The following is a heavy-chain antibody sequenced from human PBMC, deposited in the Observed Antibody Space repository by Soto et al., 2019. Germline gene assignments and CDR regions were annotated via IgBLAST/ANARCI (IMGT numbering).Heavy chain of an antibody. CDR2: IRSKANSYAT. D-gene: IGHD3-3*01. V-gene: IGHV3-73*02. Sequence: EVQLVESGGGLVQPGGSLKLSCAASGFTFSGSAMHWVRQASGKGLEWVGRIRSKANSYATAYAASVKGRFTISRDDSKNTAYLQMNRLKTEDTAVYYCTTLRKDDFWSGYQYYYYGMDVWGQGTTVTVSS. CDR3: TTLRKDDFWSGYQYYYYGMDV. J-gene: IGHJ6*02. CDR1: GFTFSGSA.